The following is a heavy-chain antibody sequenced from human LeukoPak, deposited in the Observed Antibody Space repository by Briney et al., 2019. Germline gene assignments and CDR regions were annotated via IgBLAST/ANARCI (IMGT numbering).Heavy chain of an antibody. CDR3: ARGPGSGRNYNWFDP. J-gene: IGHJ5*02. CDR2: ISGSSSSI. Sequence: PGGSLILSCAASGFTFSSYSMNWVRQAPGKGLEWVSSISGSSSSIYYADSVKGRFTISRDNAKNSLYLQMNSLRAEDTAVYYCARGPGSGRNYNWFDPWGQGTLVTVSS. V-gene: IGHV3-21*01. CDR1: GFTFSSYS. D-gene: IGHD3-10*01.